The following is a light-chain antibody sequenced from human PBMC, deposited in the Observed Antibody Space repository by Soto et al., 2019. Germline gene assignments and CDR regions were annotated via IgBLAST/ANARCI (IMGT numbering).Light chain of an antibody. J-gene: IGLJ1*01. CDR2: AVR. Sequence: QSALTQPHSVSGSPGESVTISCTGTSSDVGAYNFVSWYQQYPGKAPRLLIYAVRKRPAVAPDRFSGSKSGNTASLTISGLQVEDEADYYCCSYAGSSTFDVFGTGTKVTVL. V-gene: IGLV2-11*01. CDR1: SSDVGAYNF. CDR3: CSYAGSSTFDV.